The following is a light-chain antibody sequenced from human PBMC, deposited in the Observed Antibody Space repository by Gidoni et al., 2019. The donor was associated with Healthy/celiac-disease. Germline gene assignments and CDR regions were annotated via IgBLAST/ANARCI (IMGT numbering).Light chain of an antibody. CDR3: QQYGRSPYT. Sequence: ILLTHSPGTLSLSPGERATLSCRASQSVSSSYLAWYQQKPGQATRLLIYGESSRATGIPERFSGSGSGTDFTLTISRLEHEDVAVYYCQQYGRSPYTFGQXTKLEIK. CDR1: QSVSSSY. V-gene: IGKV3-20*01. CDR2: GES. J-gene: IGKJ2*01.